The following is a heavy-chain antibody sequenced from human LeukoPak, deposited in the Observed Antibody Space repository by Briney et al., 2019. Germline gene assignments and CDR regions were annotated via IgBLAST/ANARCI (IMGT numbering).Heavy chain of an antibody. Sequence: SETLSLTCTVSGGSISGYYWSWIRQPPGKGLEWIGYIYYSGSTNYNPSLKSRVTISVDTSENQFSLKLSSVTAADTAVYYCARRNKGLADVWGQGTTVTVSS. D-gene: IGHD1-14*01. J-gene: IGHJ6*02. CDR1: GGSISGYY. V-gene: IGHV4-59*01. CDR3: ARRNKGLADV. CDR2: IYYSGST.